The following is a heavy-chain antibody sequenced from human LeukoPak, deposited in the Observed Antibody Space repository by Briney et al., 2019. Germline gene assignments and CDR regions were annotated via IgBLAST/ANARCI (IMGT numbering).Heavy chain of an antibody. J-gene: IGHJ4*02. D-gene: IGHD3-16*01. CDR3: ARDNDSRDPPHFDY. CDR1: GFTFSSYG. CDR2: IRYDGSNK. Sequence: GGSLRLSCAASGFTFSSYGMHWVRQAPGKGLEWVAFIRYDGSNKYYADSVKGRFTISRDNSKNTLYLHVNSLRPEDTAVYYCARDNDSRDPPHFDYWGQGTLVTVSS. V-gene: IGHV3-30*02.